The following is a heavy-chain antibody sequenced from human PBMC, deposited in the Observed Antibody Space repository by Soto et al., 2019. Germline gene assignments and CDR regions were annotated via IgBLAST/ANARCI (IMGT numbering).Heavy chain of an antibody. CDR3: ARVIPSGDYGNKARGHDY. CDR2: ISAYNGNT. CDR1: GYTFTSYG. V-gene: IGHV1-18*01. D-gene: IGHD4-17*01. J-gene: IGHJ4*02. Sequence: ASVKVSCKASGYTFTSYGISWVRQAPGQGLEWMGWISAYNGNTNYAQKLQGRVTMTTDTSTSTAYMELRSLRSDDTAVYYCARVIPSGDYGNKARGHDYWGQGTLVTVSS.